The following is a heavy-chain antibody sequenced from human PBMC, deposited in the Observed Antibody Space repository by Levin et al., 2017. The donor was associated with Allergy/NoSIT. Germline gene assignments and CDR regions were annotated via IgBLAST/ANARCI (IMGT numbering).Heavy chain of an antibody. D-gene: IGHD6-13*01. Sequence: PVESLKISCAASGFTFSTYAMSWVRQAPGQGLEWVSVISAGGGNTNYPEPVKGRFTISRDNSKDTLYLQMNSLTAEDMAVDYCAKAGSSWEIEIDHWGQGNLVTVSS. CDR3: AKAGSSWEIEIDH. J-gene: IGHJ4*02. V-gene: IGHV3-23*01. CDR2: ISAGGGNT. CDR1: GFTFSTYA.